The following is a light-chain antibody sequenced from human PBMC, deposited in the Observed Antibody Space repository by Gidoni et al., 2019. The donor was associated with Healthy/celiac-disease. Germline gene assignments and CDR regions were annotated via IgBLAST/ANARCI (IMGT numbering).Light chain of an antibody. CDR2: DAS. CDR3: KQYDREIT. CDR1: QDIINY. Sequence: DIQMTQSPSSLSASVVDRVTITCQASQDIINYLNWYQQKPGKAPKLLIYDASTLETGVPSRFSGSGSGTDFTFTISSLQPEDIATYYCKQYDREITFXPXTKVEIK. V-gene: IGKV1-33*01. J-gene: IGKJ3*01.